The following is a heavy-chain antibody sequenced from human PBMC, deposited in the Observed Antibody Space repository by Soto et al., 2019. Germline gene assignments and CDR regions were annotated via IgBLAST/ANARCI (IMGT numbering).Heavy chain of an antibody. CDR1: GYTFTSYG. V-gene: IGHV1-18*04. J-gene: IGHJ6*02. CDR2: ISAYNGNT. D-gene: IGHD6-13*01. Sequence: ASVKVSWKASGYTFTSYGMSWVRQAPGQGLEWMGWISAYNGNTNYAQKLPGRVTMTTDTSTSTAYMELRSLRSDDTAVYYCARLGIAAAGTPLNYYGMDVWGQGTTVTVS. CDR3: ARLGIAAAGTPLNYYGMDV.